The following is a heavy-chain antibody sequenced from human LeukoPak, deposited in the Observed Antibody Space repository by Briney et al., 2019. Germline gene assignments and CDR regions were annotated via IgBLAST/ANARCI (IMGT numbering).Heavy chain of an antibody. J-gene: IGHJ6*02. D-gene: IGHD3-10*01. CDR3: ARGGRIWFGELLYNGMDV. V-gene: IGHV1-2*02. CDR1: GYTFTGYY. Sequence: GASVKVSCKPSGYTFTGYYMHWVRQAPGQGLEWMGWINPNSGDTNYPQKFQGRVTMTLDTSISTAYVELSRLRSEDTAVYYCARGGRIWFGELLYNGMDVWGQGTTVTVSS. CDR2: INPNSGDT.